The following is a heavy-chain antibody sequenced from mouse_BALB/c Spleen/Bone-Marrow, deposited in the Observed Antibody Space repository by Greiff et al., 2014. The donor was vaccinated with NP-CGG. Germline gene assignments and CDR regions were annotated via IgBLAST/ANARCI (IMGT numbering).Heavy chain of an antibody. V-gene: IGHV1-7*01. Sequence: QVQLQQSGAELAKPGASVKMSCKASGYTFTSYWMHWIKQRPGQGLEWIGYINPSTGYTEYNQTFKGKATLTAVRSSTTAYMQLSSLTSEDSAVYYCARDDHDAFAYWGQGTLVTVSA. CDR1: GYTFTSYW. CDR3: ARDDHDAFAY. D-gene: IGHD2-4*01. J-gene: IGHJ3*01. CDR2: INPSTGYT.